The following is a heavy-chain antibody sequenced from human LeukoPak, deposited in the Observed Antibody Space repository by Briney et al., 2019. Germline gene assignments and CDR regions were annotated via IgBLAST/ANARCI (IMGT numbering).Heavy chain of an antibody. J-gene: IGHJ4*02. CDR1: GGSISSSSYY. CDR2: IYYSGST. V-gene: IGHV4-39*07. Sequence: SETLSLTCTVSGGSISSSSYYWGWIRQPPGKGLEWIGSIYYSGSTYYNPSLKSRVTISVDTSKNQFSLKLSSVTAADTAVYYCARVPYSYGYPDYWGQGTLVTVSS. CDR3: ARVPYSYGYPDY. D-gene: IGHD5-18*01.